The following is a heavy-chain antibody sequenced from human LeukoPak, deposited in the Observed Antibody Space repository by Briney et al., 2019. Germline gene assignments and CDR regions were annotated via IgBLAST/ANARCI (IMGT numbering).Heavy chain of an antibody. D-gene: IGHD3-10*01. J-gene: IGHJ6*02. CDR2: ISWNSGSI. V-gene: IGHV3-9*03. CDR3: AKDRASYYYGSGSSSTGMDV. CDR1: GFTFDDYA. Sequence: PGRSLRLSCAASGFTFDDYAMHWVRQAPGKGLEWVSGISWNSGSIGYADSVKGRFTISRDNAKNSLYLQMNSLRAEDMALYYCAKDRASYYYGSGSSSTGMDVWGQGTTVTVSS.